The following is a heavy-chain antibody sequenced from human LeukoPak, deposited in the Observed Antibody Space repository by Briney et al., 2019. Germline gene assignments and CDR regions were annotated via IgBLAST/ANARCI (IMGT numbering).Heavy chain of an antibody. CDR2: IYWDDDK. V-gene: IGHV2-5*02. CDR1: GFSLTTTGVG. Sequence: SGPTLVNPTQTLTLTCTFSGFSLTTTGVGVGWIRQPPGKALDWLGIIYWDDDKRYSPSLKSRLTITKDTSKNQVVLTMTNMDPVDTATYYCAHRGSGYYSNWFDPWGQGTLVTVSS. J-gene: IGHJ5*02. D-gene: IGHD3-22*01. CDR3: AHRGSGYYSNWFDP.